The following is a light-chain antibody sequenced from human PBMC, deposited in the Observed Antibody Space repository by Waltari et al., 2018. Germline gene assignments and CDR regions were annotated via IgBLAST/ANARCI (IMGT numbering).Light chain of an antibody. J-gene: IGLJ3*02. CDR2: KND. CDR3: AVWDDDVNSWV. V-gene: IGLV1-47*01. Sequence: QSALTQPPSASGTPGQGVTIPCSGSNYNIGRNSVHWYQQVSGAAPKLLILKNDQRPSGVPDRFSGNRSGASASLAISGLRSEDEADYYCAVWDDDVNSWVFGGGTKLTVL. CDR1: NYNIGRNS.